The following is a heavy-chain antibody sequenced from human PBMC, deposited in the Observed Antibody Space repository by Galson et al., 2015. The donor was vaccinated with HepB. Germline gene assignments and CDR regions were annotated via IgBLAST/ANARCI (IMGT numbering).Heavy chain of an antibody. J-gene: IGHJ6*02. V-gene: IGHV5-10-1*01. CDR3: ARLTSYGDEFYYYGMDV. CDR2: IDPSDSYT. CDR1: GYSFTNFW. Sequence: QSGAEVKKPGESLRISCKGSGYSFTNFWITWVRQMPGKGLEWMGRIDPSDSYTNYSPSFQGLVSFSADKSINTAFLQWSSLKASDPAIYYCARLTSYGDEFYYYGMDVWGQGTTVTVSS. D-gene: IGHD4-17*01.